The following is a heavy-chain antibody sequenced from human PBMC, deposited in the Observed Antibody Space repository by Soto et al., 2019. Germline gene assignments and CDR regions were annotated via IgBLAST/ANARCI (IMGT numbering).Heavy chain of an antibody. Sequence: QVQLVQSGAEVKKPGASVKVSCKASGYTFTSHDINWMRQATGQGLEWMGWMNPNSGHTNYAQKFQGRVTMTRDTSISTDYMELTNLRSEDPAIYYCASDMSTTWGQGTLVTVSS. CDR2: MNPNSGHT. D-gene: IGHD2-2*01. CDR3: ASDMSTT. V-gene: IGHV1-8*01. J-gene: IGHJ5*02. CDR1: GYTFTSHD.